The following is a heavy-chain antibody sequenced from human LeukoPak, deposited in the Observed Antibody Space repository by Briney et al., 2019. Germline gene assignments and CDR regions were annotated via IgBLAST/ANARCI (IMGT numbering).Heavy chain of an antibody. CDR3: ARGGDSLYGMDV. D-gene: IGHD2-21*01. Sequence: SETLSLTCTVSGGSISSYYWSWIRQPPGKGLEWIGYIYYSGSTNYNPSPKSRVTISVDTSKNQFSLKLSSVTAADTAVYYCARGGDSLYGMDVWGQGTTVTVSS. J-gene: IGHJ6*02. V-gene: IGHV4-59*01. CDR2: IYYSGST. CDR1: GGSISSYY.